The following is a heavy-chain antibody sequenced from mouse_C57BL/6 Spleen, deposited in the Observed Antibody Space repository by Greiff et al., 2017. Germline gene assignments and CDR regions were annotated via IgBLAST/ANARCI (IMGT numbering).Heavy chain of an antibody. V-gene: IGHV1-50*01. J-gene: IGHJ3*01. CDR2: IDPSDSYT. Sequence: QVQLQQPGAELVKPGASVKLSCKASGYTFTSYWMQWVKQRPGQGLEWIGEIDPSDSYTNYNQKFKGKATLTVDTSSSTAYMQLSSLTSEDSAVYYCASLYSAWFAYWGQGTLVTVSA. CDR3: ASLYSAWFAY. D-gene: IGHD1-1*01. CDR1: GYTFTSYW.